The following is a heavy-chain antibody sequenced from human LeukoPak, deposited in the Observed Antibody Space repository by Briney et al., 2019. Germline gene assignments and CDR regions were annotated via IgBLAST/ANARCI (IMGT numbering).Heavy chain of an antibody. CDR1: GGSISSSSYY. D-gene: IGHD5-24*01. CDR2: IHYSGST. J-gene: IGHJ4*02. Sequence: SETLSLTCTVSGGSISSSSYYWGWIRQPPGKGLEWIGSIHYSGSTNYNPSLKSRVTISVDTSKNQFSLKLSSVTAADTAVYYCARNSRDGYSIWGQGTLVTVSS. V-gene: IGHV4-39*07. CDR3: ARNSRDGYSI.